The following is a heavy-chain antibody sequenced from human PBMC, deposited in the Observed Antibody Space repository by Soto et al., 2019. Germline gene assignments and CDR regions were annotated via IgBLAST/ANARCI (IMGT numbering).Heavy chain of an antibody. D-gene: IGHD6-19*01. Sequence: GGSLRLSCAASGFTFSGSAMHWVRQASGKGLEWVGRIRSKANSYATAYAASVKGRFTISRDDSKNTAYLQMNSLKTEDTAVYYCTRPWSSGWYLDYYYGMDVWGQGTTVTVSS. J-gene: IGHJ6*02. CDR3: TRPWSSGWYLDYYYGMDV. CDR1: GFTFSGSA. V-gene: IGHV3-73*01. CDR2: IRSKANSYAT.